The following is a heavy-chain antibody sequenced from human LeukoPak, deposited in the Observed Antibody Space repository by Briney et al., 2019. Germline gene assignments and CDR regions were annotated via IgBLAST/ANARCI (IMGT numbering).Heavy chain of an antibody. CDR2: IYYTGIT. CDR1: GGSINSFY. V-gene: IGHV4-59*01. J-gene: IGHJ6*04. CDR3: ARLARLTLIRGVTGYHSLDV. Sequence: PSETLSLTCSVSGGSINSFYWSWIRQPPGGGREWIGYIYYTGITNYNSSLKSRVTVSVVASKNQFSLWLSSVTAADTAVYYCARLARLTLIRGVTGYHSLDVWGKGTKVTVSS. D-gene: IGHD3-10*01.